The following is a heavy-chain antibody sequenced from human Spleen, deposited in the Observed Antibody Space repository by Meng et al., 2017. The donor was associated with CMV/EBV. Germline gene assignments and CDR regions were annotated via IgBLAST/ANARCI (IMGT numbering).Heavy chain of an antibody. CDR1: AGSISSSSYY. CDR2: IYYSGST. V-gene: IGHV4-39*07. Sequence: SETLSLTCTVSAGSISSSSYYWGWIRQPPGKGLEWIGSIYYSGSTYYNPSLNSRVTISVDPSKNQFSLKLTSVTAADTAVYYCATSRYSGGWYTAFVDWGLGTLVTVSS. D-gene: IGHD6-19*01. CDR3: ATSRYSGGWYTAFVD. J-gene: IGHJ4*02.